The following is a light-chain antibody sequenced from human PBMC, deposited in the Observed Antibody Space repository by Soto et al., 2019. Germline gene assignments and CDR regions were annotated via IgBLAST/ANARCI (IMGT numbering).Light chain of an antibody. CDR3: LHDYNYPYT. CDR1: QGIRND. V-gene: IGKV1-6*01. Sequence: AIQMTQSPSSLSASVGDRVTITCRASQGIRNDLGWYQQKSGKAPKLLIYGASRLQSGVPSRFSGSGSGTDFTLTISSLQPEDFATYCCLHDYNYPYTFGQGTKVEIK. J-gene: IGKJ2*01. CDR2: GAS.